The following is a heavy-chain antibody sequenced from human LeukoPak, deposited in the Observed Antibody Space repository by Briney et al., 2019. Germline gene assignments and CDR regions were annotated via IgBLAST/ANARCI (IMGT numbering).Heavy chain of an antibody. Sequence: PGGSLRLSCAASGFTFRSYAMNWVRQAPGKGLEYVSAISSNGDSTYYANSAKGRFTISRDNSKNTLYLQMGSLRTEDMAVYYCARGSVTLVRGPGDSWGQGTLVTVSS. J-gene: IGHJ4*02. V-gene: IGHV3-64*01. D-gene: IGHD3-10*01. CDR2: ISSNGDST. CDR1: GFTFRSYA. CDR3: ARGSVTLVRGPGDS.